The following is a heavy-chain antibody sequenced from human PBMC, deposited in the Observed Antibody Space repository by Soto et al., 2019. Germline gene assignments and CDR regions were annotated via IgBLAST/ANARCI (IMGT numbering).Heavy chain of an antibody. CDR1: GGSFSGYY. CDR2: INHSGST. CDR3: ARVRPLRVGYYYYYYMDV. D-gene: IGHD1-26*01. V-gene: IGHV4-34*01. J-gene: IGHJ6*03. Sequence: QVQLQQWGAGLLKPSETLSLTCAVYGGSFSGYYWSWIRQPPGKGLEWIGEINHSGSTNYNPSLKSRVTISVDTSKNQFSLKLSSVTAADTAVYYCARVRPLRVGYYYYYYMDVWGKGTTVTVSS.